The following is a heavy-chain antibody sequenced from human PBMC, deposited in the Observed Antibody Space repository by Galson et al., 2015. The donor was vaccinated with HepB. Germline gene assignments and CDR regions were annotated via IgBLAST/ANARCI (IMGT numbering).Heavy chain of an antibody. CDR2: IGWDSGST. D-gene: IGHD1-26*01. CDR1: GVTFDDYA. Sequence: SLRLSCAASGVTFDDYAMHWVRQSPGKGLEWVSGIGWDSGSTRYADSVKGRFAISRDNAKDSLYLQMNSLRAEDTALYYCSKDTRMRVGATGTAFEYWGQGILVTVSS. J-gene: IGHJ4*02. V-gene: IGHV3-9*01. CDR3: SKDTRMRVGATGTAFEY.